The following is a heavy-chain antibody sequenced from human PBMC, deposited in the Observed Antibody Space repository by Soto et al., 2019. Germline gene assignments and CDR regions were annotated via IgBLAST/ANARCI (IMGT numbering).Heavy chain of an antibody. J-gene: IGHJ3*02. V-gene: IGHV1-18*04. D-gene: IGHD6-6*01. CDR1: GYTFTSYG. Sequence: QVQLVQSGAEVKKPGASVKVSCKASGYTFTSYGISWVRQAPGQGLEWMGWISAYNGNTNYAQKLQGRVTMTTDTSTSTVYMELRSLRSDDTAMYYCARDLISIAALTPAGIWGQGTMVTVSS. CDR2: ISAYNGNT. CDR3: ARDLISIAALTPAGI.